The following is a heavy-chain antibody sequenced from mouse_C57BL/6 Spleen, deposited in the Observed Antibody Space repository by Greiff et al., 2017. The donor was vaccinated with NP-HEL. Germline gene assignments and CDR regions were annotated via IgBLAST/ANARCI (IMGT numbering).Heavy chain of an antibody. V-gene: IGHV3-6*01. CDR3: ARVPYDGSLGY. CDR1: GYSITSGYY. D-gene: IGHD2-3*01. Sequence: EVKVEESGPGLVKPSQSLSLTCSVTGYSITSGYYWNWIRQFPGNKLEWMGYISYDGSNNYNPSLKNRISITRDTSKNQFFLKLNSVTTEDTATYYCARVPYDGSLGYWGQGTTLTVSS. CDR2: ISYDGSN. J-gene: IGHJ2*01.